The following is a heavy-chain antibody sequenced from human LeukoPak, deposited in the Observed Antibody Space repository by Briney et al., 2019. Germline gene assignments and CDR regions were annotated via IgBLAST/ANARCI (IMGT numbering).Heavy chain of an antibody. CDR1: GGSFSGYY. J-gene: IGHJ4*02. CDR2: INHSGST. V-gene: IGHV4-34*01. Sequence: SETLSLTCAVYGGSFSGYYWSWIRQPPGKGLEWIGEINHSGSTNYNPSLKSRVTMSTDPSKNQFSLKPSSVTAADTAIYYCARDAKYYYGSRTFFFYEHWGQGTLLTVSS. CDR3: ARDAKYYYGSRTFFFYEH. D-gene: IGHD3-10*01.